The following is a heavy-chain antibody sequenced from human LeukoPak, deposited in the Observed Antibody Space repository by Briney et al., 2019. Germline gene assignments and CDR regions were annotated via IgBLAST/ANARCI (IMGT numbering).Heavy chain of an antibody. V-gene: IGHV3-48*01. J-gene: IGHJ4*02. D-gene: IGHD3-9*01. CDR3: ARAGYYDILTGYSDY. CDR2: ISSSSSTI. Sequence: PGGSLRLSCAASGFTFSSYSMNWVRQAPGKGLEWVSYISSSSSTIYYADSVKGRFTISRDNAKNSLYLQMNSLRAEDTAVYYCARAGYYDILTGYSDYWGQGTLVTVSS. CDR1: GFTFSSYS.